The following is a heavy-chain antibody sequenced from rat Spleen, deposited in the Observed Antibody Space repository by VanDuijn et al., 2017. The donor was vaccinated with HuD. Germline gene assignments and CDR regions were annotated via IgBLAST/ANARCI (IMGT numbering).Heavy chain of an antibody. V-gene: IGHV3-3*01. J-gene: IGHJ3*01. D-gene: IGHD1-5*01. Sequence: EVQLQESGPGLVKPSQSLSLTCSVTGHSITSTYRWNWIRKFPGNKLEWMGYINSAGNTNYNPSPKSRISISRDTSKNQFFLQVKSLRTEDTATYYCARSEGTHSCLPFADWGQGSLVTVSS. CDR1: GHSITSTYR. CDR3: ARSEGTHSCLPFAD. CDR2: INSAGNT.